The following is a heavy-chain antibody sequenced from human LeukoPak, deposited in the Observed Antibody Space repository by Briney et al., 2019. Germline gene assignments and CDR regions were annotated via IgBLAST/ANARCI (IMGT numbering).Heavy chain of an antibody. CDR3: ARGPDVEGDIHAPFDY. D-gene: IGHD5-24*01. V-gene: IGHV3-53*01. CDR1: GFTLSRHY. CDR2: SYSGGST. J-gene: IGHJ4*02. Sequence: PGGCLRLSCAASGFTLSRHYMSWVRQAPGKGLEWVALSYSGGSTYSAASVEGRFTLSRDNSQSMLFLQMNSLRADDTAVYYCARGPDVEGDIHAPFDYWGQGALGTVSS.